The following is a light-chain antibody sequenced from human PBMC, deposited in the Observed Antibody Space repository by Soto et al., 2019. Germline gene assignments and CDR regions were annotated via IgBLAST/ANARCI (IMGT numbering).Light chain of an antibody. V-gene: IGKV3D-15*01. CDR2: GAS. Sequence: EIVMTQSPATLSVSPGQGATLSCRASQSVSSNLAWYQQKPGQAPRLLIYGASTRATDIPARFSGSGSGTEFTLTFSSLQSEDFAVYYCQQYNSWPPALGQGTKVEIK. CDR3: QQYNSWPPA. J-gene: IGKJ1*01. CDR1: QSVSSN.